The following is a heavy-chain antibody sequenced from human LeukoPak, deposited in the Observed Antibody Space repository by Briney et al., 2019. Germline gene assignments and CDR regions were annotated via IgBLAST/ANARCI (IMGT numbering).Heavy chain of an antibody. CDR1: GGFISSSTYY. CDR3: ARRGCGTTSCYRTSPSDAFDI. D-gene: IGHD2-2*01. Sequence: PSETLSLTCTVSGGFISSSTYYWGWIRQSPGQGLEWIGSIYYSGSTYYSPSLKSRVTIAVDTSKKQFSLKLSSVTAADTAVYYCARRGCGTTSCYRTSPSDAFDIWGQGTVVTVSS. V-gene: IGHV4-39*01. J-gene: IGHJ3*02. CDR2: IYYSGST.